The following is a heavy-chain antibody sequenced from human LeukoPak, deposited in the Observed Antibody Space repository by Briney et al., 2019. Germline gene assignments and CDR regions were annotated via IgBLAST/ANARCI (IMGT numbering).Heavy chain of an antibody. CDR3: ARQWELHDY. V-gene: IGHV3-48*01. Sequence: PGGSLRLSCAASGFTVSSYSMNWVRQAPGKGLEWVSYISSSSSTIYYADSVKGRFTISRDNAKNSLYLQMNSLRAEDTAVYYCARQWELHDYWGQGTLVTVSS. D-gene: IGHD1-26*01. CDR1: GFTVSSYS. CDR2: ISSSSSTI. J-gene: IGHJ4*02.